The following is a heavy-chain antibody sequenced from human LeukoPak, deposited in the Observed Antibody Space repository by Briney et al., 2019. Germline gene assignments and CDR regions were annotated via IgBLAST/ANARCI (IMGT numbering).Heavy chain of an antibody. CDR1: GFTVSSNY. J-gene: IGHJ5*02. V-gene: IGHV3-66*01. Sequence: GSLRLSCAASGFTVSSNYMSWVRQAPGKGLEWVSVIFSGGSTYYADSVKGRFTISRDNAKNTLYLQMNSLRAEGTAVYYCARDSYDYVWGSYRPNWFDPWGQGTLVTVSS. CDR3: ARDSYDYVWGSYRPNWFDP. CDR2: IFSGGST. D-gene: IGHD3-16*02.